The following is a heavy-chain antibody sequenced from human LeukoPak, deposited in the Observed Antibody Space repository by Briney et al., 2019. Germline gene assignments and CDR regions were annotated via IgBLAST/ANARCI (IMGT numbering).Heavy chain of an antibody. CDR2: IWYDGSNK. V-gene: IGHV3-33*01. CDR3: ARDSSSSWLHAFDI. J-gene: IGHJ3*02. CDR1: GFTFSSYG. Sequence: PGRSLRLSCAASGFTFSSYGMHWVRQAPGKGLEWVAVIWYDGSNKYYADSVKGRFTISRDNSKNTLNLQMNSLRAEDTAVYYCARDSSSSWLHAFDIWGQGTMVTVSS. D-gene: IGHD6-13*01.